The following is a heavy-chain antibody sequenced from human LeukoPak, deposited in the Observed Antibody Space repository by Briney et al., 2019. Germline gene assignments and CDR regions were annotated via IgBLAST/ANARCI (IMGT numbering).Heavy chain of an antibody. CDR3: AREERELDWLNEVPFDY. J-gene: IGHJ4*02. Sequence: GGSLRLSCAASGFTFSSYWMSWVRQAPGKGLEWVANIKQDGSEKYYVDSVKGRFTISRDNAKNSLYLQMNSLRAEDTAVYYCAREERELDWLNEVPFDYWGQGTLVTVSS. CDR1: GFTFSSYW. D-gene: IGHD3-9*01. CDR2: IKQDGSEK. V-gene: IGHV3-7*01.